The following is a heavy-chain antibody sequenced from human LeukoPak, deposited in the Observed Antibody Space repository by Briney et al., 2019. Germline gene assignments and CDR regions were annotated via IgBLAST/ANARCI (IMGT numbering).Heavy chain of an antibody. CDR1: GYTFTSYG. D-gene: IGHD6-13*01. CDR3: ARIVLYSSSKYYFDY. J-gene: IGHJ4*02. CDR2: ISAYNGNT. Sequence: EASVKVSCKASGYTFTSYGISWVRQAPGQGLEWMGWISAYNGNTNYAQKLQGRVTMTTDTSTSTAYMELRSLRSDDTAVYYCARIVLYSSSKYYFDYWGQGTLVTVSS. V-gene: IGHV1-18*01.